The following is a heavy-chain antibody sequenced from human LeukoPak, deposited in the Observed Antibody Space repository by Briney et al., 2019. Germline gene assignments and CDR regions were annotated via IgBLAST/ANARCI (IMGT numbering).Heavy chain of an antibody. CDR3: AKDLPYYYGSGSYSSPYYVDY. J-gene: IGHJ4*02. Sequence: GGSLRLSCAASGFTFSSYGMHWVREAPGKGLGRVAFIRYDGSNKYYADSVKGRFTISRDNSKNTLYLQMNSLRAEDTAVYYCAKDLPYYYGSGSYSSPYYVDYWGQGTLVTVSS. CDR1: GFTFSSYG. V-gene: IGHV3-30*02. CDR2: IRYDGSNK. D-gene: IGHD3-10*01.